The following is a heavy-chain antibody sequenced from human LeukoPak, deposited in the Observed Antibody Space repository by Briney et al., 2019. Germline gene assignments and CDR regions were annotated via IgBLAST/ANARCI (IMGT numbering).Heavy chain of an antibody. CDR3: ARARGSKSMDV. CDR1: GFTLSRYW. CDR2: IKEDGRET. D-gene: IGHD3-10*01. Sequence: GGSLRLACAASGFTLSRYWMSWVRQAPGKGREWVSNIKEDGRETYSVDSVKRPFSISRDNAKNSLYLQMNSLRAEDTAVYYCARARGSKSMDVWGKGTPVTVSS. V-gene: IGHV3-7*03. J-gene: IGHJ6*04.